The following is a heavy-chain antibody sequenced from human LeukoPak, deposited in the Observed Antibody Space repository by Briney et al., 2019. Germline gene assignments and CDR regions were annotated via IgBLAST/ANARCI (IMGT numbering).Heavy chain of an antibody. CDR3: ARERTGDQRYYFHY. J-gene: IGHJ4*02. CDR1: GGSVSSGRYY. CDR2: FYYSGST. V-gene: IGHV4-61*01. D-gene: IGHD1-1*01. Sequence: SETLSLTCTVSGGSVSSGRYYWSWNRQPPGKGLEWIGYFYYSGSTNYNPSLKTRVTISVDTSKNQFSLKVSSVTAADTAVYYCARERTGDQRYYFHYWGQGTLVTVSS.